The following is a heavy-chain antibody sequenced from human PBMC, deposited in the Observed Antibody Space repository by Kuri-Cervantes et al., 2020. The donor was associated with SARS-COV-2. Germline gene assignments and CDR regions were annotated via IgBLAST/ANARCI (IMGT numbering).Heavy chain of an antibody. J-gene: IGHJ4*02. CDR2: IRSKANSYAT. Sequence: GESLKISCAAPGFTFSGSAMHWVRQASGKGLEWVDRIRSKANSYATAYAASVKGRFTISRDDSKNTAYLQMNSLKTEDTAVYYCTRLYQSGTDYWGQGTLVTVSS. CDR1: GFTFSGSA. D-gene: IGHD1-1*01. CDR3: TRLYQSGTDY. V-gene: IGHV3-73*01.